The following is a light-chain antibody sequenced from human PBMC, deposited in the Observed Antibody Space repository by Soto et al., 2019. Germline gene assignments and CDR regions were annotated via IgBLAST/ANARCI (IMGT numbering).Light chain of an antibody. CDR2: SNN. CDR1: SSNIESNT. J-gene: IGLJ2*01. Sequence: QSVLTQPPSASGTPGQRVTISCSGSSSNIESNTVNWYQQLPGTAPKLLIYSNNQRPSGVPDRVSGSKSGTSASLAISGLQSEDEADYYCAVWDDSLNGVVFGGGTKLTVL. V-gene: IGLV1-44*01. CDR3: AVWDDSLNGVV.